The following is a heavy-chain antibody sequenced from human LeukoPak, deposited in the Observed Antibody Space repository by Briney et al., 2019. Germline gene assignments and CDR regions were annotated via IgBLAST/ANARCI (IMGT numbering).Heavy chain of an antibody. D-gene: IGHD6-13*01. CDR2: ISAYNGNT. V-gene: IGHV1-18*01. Sequence: GASVTVSCKASGYTFTSYGISWVRQAPGQGLEWMGWISAYNGNTNYAQKLQGRVTMTTDTSTSTAYTELRSLRSDDTAVYYCARELGIAAAGTGYFDLWGRGTLVTVSS. J-gene: IGHJ2*01. CDR1: GYTFTSYG. CDR3: ARELGIAAAGTGYFDL.